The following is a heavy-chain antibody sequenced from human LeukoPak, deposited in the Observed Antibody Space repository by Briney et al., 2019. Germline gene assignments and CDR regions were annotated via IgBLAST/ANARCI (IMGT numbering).Heavy chain of an antibody. V-gene: IGHV1-2*02. D-gene: IGHD2-2*01. Sequence: ASVKVSCKASGYTFTGYYMHWVRQPPGQGLEWMGWINPNSGGTNYAQKFQGRVTMTRDTSISTAYMELSRLRSDDTAVYYCARDSYCSSTSCYRESYYGMDVWGQGTTVTVSS. CDR2: INPNSGGT. CDR3: ARDSYCSSTSCYRESYYGMDV. CDR1: GYTFTGYY. J-gene: IGHJ6*02.